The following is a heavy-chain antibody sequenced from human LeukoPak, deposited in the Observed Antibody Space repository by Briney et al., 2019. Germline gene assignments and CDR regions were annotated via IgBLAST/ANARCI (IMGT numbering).Heavy chain of an antibody. Sequence: GGSLRLSCAVSGFTVSSNSMSWVRQAPGKGLEWVSILYSGGGTDYADSVKGRFTISRDNSKNTLYLGMNSLRVEDTAVYYCARSGSSGLTGYYYGMDVWGQGTTVTVSS. CDR2: LYSGGGT. CDR3: ARSGSSGLTGYYYGMDV. D-gene: IGHD6-19*01. J-gene: IGHJ6*02. CDR1: GFTVSSNS. V-gene: IGHV3-53*01.